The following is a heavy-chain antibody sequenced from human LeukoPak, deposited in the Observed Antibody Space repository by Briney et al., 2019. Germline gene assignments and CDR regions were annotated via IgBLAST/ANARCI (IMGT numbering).Heavy chain of an antibody. V-gene: IGHV3-21*01. Sequence: GGSLRLSCAASGFTFSSYSMNWVRQAPGKGLEWVSSISSSSSYIYYADSVKGRFTISRDNAKNSLYLQMNSLRAEDTAVYYCARVLGTQLTDAFDIWGQGTMVTVSS. CDR1: GFTFSSYS. CDR3: ARVLGTQLTDAFDI. J-gene: IGHJ3*02. D-gene: IGHD6-6*01. CDR2: ISSSSSYI.